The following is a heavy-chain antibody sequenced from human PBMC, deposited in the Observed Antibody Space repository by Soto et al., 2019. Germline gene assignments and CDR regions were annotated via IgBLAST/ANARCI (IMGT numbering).Heavy chain of an antibody. CDR1: GYTFTSFH. V-gene: IGHV1-18*01. CDR3: AREYDYQTHFDY. CDR2: ISTYNGNT. Sequence: ASVKVSCKASGYTFTSFHISWVRQAPGQGLEWLGWISTYNGNTKYAQKFQGRVTMTTDTSTSTAYMELRSLRSDDTAMYYCAREYDYQTHFDYWGQGTLVTVSS. J-gene: IGHJ4*02. D-gene: IGHD4-17*01.